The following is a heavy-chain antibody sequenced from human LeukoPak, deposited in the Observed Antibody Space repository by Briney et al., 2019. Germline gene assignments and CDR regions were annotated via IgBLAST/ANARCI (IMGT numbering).Heavy chain of an antibody. Sequence: GGSLRLSCAASEFTFSDYWMTWVRQAPGKGLEWVADIKKDGSKKNQVDSVKGRFTISRDNAKNSLYLQMNSLRVEDTAVYYCARGPAYGARCDYLDYWGQGTLVTVSS. CDR2: IKKDGSKK. CDR1: EFTFSDYW. V-gene: IGHV3-7*01. D-gene: IGHD4/OR15-4a*01. J-gene: IGHJ4*02. CDR3: ARGPAYGARCDYLDY.